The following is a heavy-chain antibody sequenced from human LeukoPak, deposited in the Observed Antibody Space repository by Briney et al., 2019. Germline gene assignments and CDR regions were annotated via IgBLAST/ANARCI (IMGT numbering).Heavy chain of an antibody. Sequence: SETLSLTCTISGGSVITTHWWNWVRQSPGKGLEWIGEIYHSGRANYNPSLESQVTISVDKSKNHLSLKLTFVTAADTAVYYCAREGDYYGPGSHYGGAFDPWGQGTLVTVSS. CDR3: AREGDYYGPGSHYGGAFDP. CDR2: IYHSGRA. CDR1: GGSVITTHW. J-gene: IGHJ5*02. V-gene: IGHV4-4*02. D-gene: IGHD3-10*01.